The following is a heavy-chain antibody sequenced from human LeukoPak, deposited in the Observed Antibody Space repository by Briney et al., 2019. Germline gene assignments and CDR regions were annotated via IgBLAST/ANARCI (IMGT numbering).Heavy chain of an antibody. CDR2: ISAYNGNT. D-gene: IGHD3-10*01. Sequence: ASVKVSCKASGYTFTSYGISWVRQAPGQGLEWMGWISAYNGNTNYAQKLQGRVTMTTGTSTSTAYMELRSLRSDDTAVYYCAFGRENWHYYGSGTHNNYYYYYNMDVWGNGTAVTVSS. CDR1: GYTFTSYG. V-gene: IGHV1-18*01. CDR3: AFGRENWHYYGSGTHNNYYYYYNMDV. J-gene: IGHJ6*03.